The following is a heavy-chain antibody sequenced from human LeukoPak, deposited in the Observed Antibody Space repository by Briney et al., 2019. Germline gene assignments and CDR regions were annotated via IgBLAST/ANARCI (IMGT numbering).Heavy chain of an antibody. CDR1: GYRFTSYW. CDR3: ARQGYSYGYDYYYCYYMDV. D-gene: IGHD5-18*01. CDR2: IYPGDSDT. Sequence: GESLKISCKASGYRFTSYWIGWVRQMPGKGLEWMGIIYPGDSDTTYSPSFQDQLTISADKPISTAYVQWSSLKASDTGLYYCARQGYSYGYDYYYCYYMDVWGKGTTVTVSS. J-gene: IGHJ6*03. V-gene: IGHV5-51*01.